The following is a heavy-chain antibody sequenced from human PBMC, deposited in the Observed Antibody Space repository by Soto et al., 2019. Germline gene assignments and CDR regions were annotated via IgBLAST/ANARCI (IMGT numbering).Heavy chain of an antibody. D-gene: IGHD3-16*02. V-gene: IGHV3-48*02. Sequence: EVQLVESGGGLVQPGGSLRLSCAASGFTFSSYSMNWVRQAPGKGLEWVSYISSSSSTICYADSVKGRFTISRDNAKNSLYLQMNSLRDEDTAVYYCARERVWGSYRAFDYWGQGTLVTVSS. CDR1: GFTFSSYS. CDR2: ISSSSSTI. CDR3: ARERVWGSYRAFDY. J-gene: IGHJ4*02.